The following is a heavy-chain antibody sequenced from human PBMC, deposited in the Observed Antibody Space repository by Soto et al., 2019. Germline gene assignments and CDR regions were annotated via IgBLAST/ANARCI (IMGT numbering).Heavy chain of an antibody. Sequence: ALRLSCAVSVFNFDDYAMHWVRQVPGKGLEWVSGISWTGGSIGYADSVKGRFTISRDNAKKYLYLQMNSLRADDTALYYCAKDQTIAAAGTGYGMDVWGQGTTVTVSS. CDR1: VFNFDDYA. V-gene: IGHV3-9*01. J-gene: IGHJ6*02. D-gene: IGHD6-13*01. CDR2: ISWTGGSI. CDR3: AKDQTIAAAGTGYGMDV.